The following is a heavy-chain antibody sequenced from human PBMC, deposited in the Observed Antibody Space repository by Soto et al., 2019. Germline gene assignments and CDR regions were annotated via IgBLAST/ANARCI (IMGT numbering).Heavy chain of an antibody. V-gene: IGHV1-58*01. CDR2: IVVGSGNT. Sequence: SVKVSCKASGVTFTSSAVQWVRQALGQRLEWIGWIVVGSGNTNYAQKFQERVTITRDMSTSTAYMELSSLRSEDTAVYYCAADGITGAGNFDYWGQGTRFAVSS. J-gene: IGHJ4*02. CDR3: AADGITGAGNFDY. CDR1: GVTFTSSA. D-gene: IGHD6-13*01.